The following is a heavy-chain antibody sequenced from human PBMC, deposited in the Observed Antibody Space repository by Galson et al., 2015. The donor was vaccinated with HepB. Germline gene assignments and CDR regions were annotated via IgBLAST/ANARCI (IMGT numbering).Heavy chain of an antibody. J-gene: IGHJ6*02. CDR3: AKSPVRSHPYYYYYGMDV. CDR1: GFTFSSYG. D-gene: IGHD6-6*01. CDR2: ISYDGSNK. V-gene: IGHV3-30*18. Sequence: SMRLSCAASGFTFSSYGMHWVRQAPGKGLEWVAVISYDGSNKYYEDSVKGRFTISRDNSKNTLYLQMNSLRADDTSVYYCAKSPVRSHPYYYYYGMDVWGQGTTFPVSS.